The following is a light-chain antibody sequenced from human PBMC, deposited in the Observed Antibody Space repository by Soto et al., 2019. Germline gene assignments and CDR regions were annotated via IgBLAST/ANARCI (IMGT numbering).Light chain of an antibody. V-gene: IGKV1-5*01. Sequence: DIQMTQSPSTLSASLGYRFTITFRASESIISLLAWYQQKPGKAPKVLIYAASSVESGVPTRFSGSGSGTEFSLTISRLQPDDFATYYCQQYNHYWTFGQGTKVDIK. CDR2: AAS. J-gene: IGKJ1*01. CDR3: QQYNHYWT. CDR1: ESIISL.